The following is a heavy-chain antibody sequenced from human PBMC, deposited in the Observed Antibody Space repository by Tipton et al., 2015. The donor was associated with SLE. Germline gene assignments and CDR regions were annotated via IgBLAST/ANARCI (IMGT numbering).Heavy chain of an antibody. J-gene: IGHJ4*02. Sequence: TLSLTCTVSGGSISTSNYYWGWIRQPPGKGLEWIGTIYYSGSTYYNPSLKSRVTMSVDTSKNQFSLKLSSVTAADTAVYYCARLYYDILTGSSRDWYFDYWGQGTLVTVSS. V-gene: IGHV4-39*07. CDR2: IYYSGST. D-gene: IGHD3-9*01. CDR1: GGSISTSNYY. CDR3: ARLYYDILTGSSRDWYFDY.